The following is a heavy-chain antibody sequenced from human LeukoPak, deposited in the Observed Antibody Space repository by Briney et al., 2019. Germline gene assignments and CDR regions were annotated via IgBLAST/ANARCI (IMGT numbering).Heavy chain of an antibody. D-gene: IGHD3-16*01. J-gene: IGHJ6*03. Sequence: PSETLSLTCTVSGDSISTTNYYWAWIRQPPGKGLEWIANIFYNGDTYYSPSLKSRVTISVDTSKNQFSLRLTSVTAADTAVYYCARVKDPGGYYYYYYMDIWGKGNTVTVSS. CDR2: IFYNGDT. V-gene: IGHV4-39*07. CDR3: ARVKDPGGYYYYYYMDI. CDR1: GDSISTTNYY.